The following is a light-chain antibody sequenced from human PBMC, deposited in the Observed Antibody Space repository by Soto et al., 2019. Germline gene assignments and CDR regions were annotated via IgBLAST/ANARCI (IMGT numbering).Light chain of an antibody. V-gene: IGKV3-20*01. CDR1: QIGSGNY. CDR3: QHFGYPQWT. Sequence: LVLTQSPGTLSLSPGETAALSCRASQIGSGNYLSWYQQKPGQAPRLLIYATSTRAPGIPDRFSGSGSATDFTITINRLEPEDSAVYFCQHFGYPQWTFGRGTKVDI. J-gene: IGKJ1*01. CDR2: ATS.